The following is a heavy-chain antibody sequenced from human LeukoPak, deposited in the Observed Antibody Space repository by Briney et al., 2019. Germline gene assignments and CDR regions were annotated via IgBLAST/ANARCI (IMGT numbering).Heavy chain of an antibody. V-gene: IGHV3-30*02. CDR1: GFTFSSYG. Sequence: GGSLRLSCAASGFTFSSYGMHWVRQAPGKGLEWVAFIRYDGSNKYYADSVKGRFTISRDNSKNTLYLQMNSLKTEDTAVYYCTTWLRGIIAVAGTDDYWGQGTLVTVSS. CDR2: IRYDGSNK. D-gene: IGHD6-19*01. J-gene: IGHJ4*02. CDR3: TTWLRGIIAVAGTDDY.